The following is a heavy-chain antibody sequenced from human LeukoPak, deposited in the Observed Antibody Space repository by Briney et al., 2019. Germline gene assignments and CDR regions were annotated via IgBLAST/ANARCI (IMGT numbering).Heavy chain of an antibody. J-gene: IGHJ4*02. D-gene: IGHD6-13*01. CDR1: GFTFSSSN. CDR3: AKEGRSTTPGY. V-gene: IGHV3-21*01. CDR2: ISSSSSSI. Sequence: PGGSLRLSCAASGFTFSSSNMDGVRQAPGKGLEWVSSISSSSSSIYYTDSVKGRFTISRDNTKNSLFLQMNSLRAEDTAVYFCAKEGRSTTPGYWGQGTLVTVSS.